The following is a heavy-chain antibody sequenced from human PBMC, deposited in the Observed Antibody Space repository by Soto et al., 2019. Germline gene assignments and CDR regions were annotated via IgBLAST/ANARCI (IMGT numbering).Heavy chain of an antibody. CDR3: ARDVGAGFG. Sequence: QLQESGPGLVKPSETLSLTCTVSGGSINAYYWSWIRQPAGKGLEWMGRIYASGDSRYNPFLKSLLTMSLDTSKNQVSLKLASVPAADTAVYYCARDVGAGFGWGQGSLVTDS. J-gene: IGHJ4*02. CDR2: IYASGDS. CDR1: GGSINAYY. V-gene: IGHV4-4*07. D-gene: IGHD3-3*01.